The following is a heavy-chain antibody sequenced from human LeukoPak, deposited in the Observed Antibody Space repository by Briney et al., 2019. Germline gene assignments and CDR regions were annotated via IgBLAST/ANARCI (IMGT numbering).Heavy chain of an antibody. CDR2: ISGSDGST. CDR1: GFTFSSYA. J-gene: IGHJ4*02. V-gene: IGHV3-23*01. D-gene: IGHD6-19*01. CDR3: ARVNSGWYGPLDY. Sequence: GGSLRLSCAASGFTFSSYAMSWVRQAPGKGLEWVSVISGSDGSTYYADSVKGRFTISRDNSKNTLYLQMNSLRAEDTAVYYCARVNSGWYGPLDYWGQGTLVTVSS.